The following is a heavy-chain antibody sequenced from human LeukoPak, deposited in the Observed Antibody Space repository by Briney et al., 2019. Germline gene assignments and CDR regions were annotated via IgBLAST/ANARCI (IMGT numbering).Heavy chain of an antibody. CDR2: INTNTGNP. Sequence: ASVKVSCKASGYTFNSYAMNWMRQAPGQGLEWMGWINTNTGNPTYAQGFTGRFVFSLDTSVSTAYLQISSLKAEDTAVYYCARGGCSSTSCYYNWFDPWGQGTLVTVSS. J-gene: IGHJ5*02. CDR3: ARGGCSSTSCYYNWFDP. V-gene: IGHV7-4-1*02. CDR1: GYTFNSYA. D-gene: IGHD2-2*01.